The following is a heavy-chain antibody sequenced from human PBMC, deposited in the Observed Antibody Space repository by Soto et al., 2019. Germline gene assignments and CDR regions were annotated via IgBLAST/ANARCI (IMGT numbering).Heavy chain of an antibody. J-gene: IGHJ4*02. V-gene: IGHV1-18*01. CDR1: GYTFTSYG. CDR3: AREMVRGVGSVY. Sequence: ASVKVSCKASGYTFTSYGISWVRQAPGQGLEWMGWISTYNGNTKYAQKLQGRVTMTTDTSTSTAYMELRSLRSDDTAVFYCAREMVRGVGSVYWDQRTLVTVSS. CDR2: ISTYNGNT. D-gene: IGHD3-10*01.